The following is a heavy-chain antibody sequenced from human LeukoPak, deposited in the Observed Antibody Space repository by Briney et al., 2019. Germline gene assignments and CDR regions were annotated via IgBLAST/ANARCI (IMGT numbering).Heavy chain of an antibody. D-gene: IGHD3-22*01. V-gene: IGHV3-30*03. CDR1: GFTFSSYG. Sequence: GGSLRLSCAASGFTFSSYGMHWVRQAPGKGLEWVAVISYDGSNKYYADSVKGRFTISRDNSKNTLYLQMNSLRAEDTAVYYCATSPAYYYDSSGYCDYWGQGTLVTVSS. J-gene: IGHJ4*02. CDR2: ISYDGSNK. CDR3: ATSPAYYYDSSGYCDY.